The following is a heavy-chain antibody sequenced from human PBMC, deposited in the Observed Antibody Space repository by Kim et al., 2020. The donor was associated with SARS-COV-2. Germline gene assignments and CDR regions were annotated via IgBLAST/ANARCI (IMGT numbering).Heavy chain of an antibody. Sequence: GGSLRLSCAASGFTFSSYGMHWVRQAPGKGLEWVAVIWYDGSNKYYADSVKGRFTISRDNSKNTLYLQMNSLRAEDTAVYYCARKYSSGWLDYWGQGTLVTVSS. V-gene: IGHV3-33*01. CDR2: IWYDGSNK. J-gene: IGHJ4*02. CDR1: GFTFSSYG. D-gene: IGHD6-19*01. CDR3: ARKYSSGWLDY.